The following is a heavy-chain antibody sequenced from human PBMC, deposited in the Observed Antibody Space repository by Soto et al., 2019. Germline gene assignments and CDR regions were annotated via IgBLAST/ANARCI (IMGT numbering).Heavy chain of an antibody. V-gene: IGHV1-18*01. CDR2: ISAYNGNT. J-gene: IGHJ4*02. Sequence: QVQLVQSGAEVKKPGASVKVSCKASGYTFTSYGISWVRQAPGQGLEWMGWISAYNGNTNYAQKLQGRVTMTTDTPTSTAYMELRSLRSDDTAVYYCARDRAPTVTKSGTPLLRYWGQGTLVTVSS. CDR1: GYTFTSYG. CDR3: ARDRAPTVTKSGTPLLRY. D-gene: IGHD4-17*01.